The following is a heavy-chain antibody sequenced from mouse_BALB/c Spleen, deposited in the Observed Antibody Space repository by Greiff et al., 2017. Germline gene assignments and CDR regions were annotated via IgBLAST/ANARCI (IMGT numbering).Heavy chain of an antibody. D-gene: IGHD1-1*01. V-gene: IGHV1-5*01. CDR3: TSRYGSSYGFAY. CDR2: IYPGNSDT. CDR1: GYSFTSYW. Sequence: VQLQQSGTVLARPGASVKMSCKASGYSFTSYWMHWVKQRPGPGLEWIGAIYPGNSDTSYNQKFKGKAKLTAVTSASTAYMELSSLTNEDSAVYYCTSRYGSSYGFAYWGQGTLVTVSA. J-gene: IGHJ3*01.